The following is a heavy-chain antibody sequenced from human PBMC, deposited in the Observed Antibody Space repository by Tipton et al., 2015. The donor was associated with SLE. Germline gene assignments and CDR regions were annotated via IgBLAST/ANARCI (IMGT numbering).Heavy chain of an antibody. V-gene: IGHV4-39*01. Sequence: TLSLTCTVSGGSISSSSYYWGWIRQPPGKGLEWIGSIDYSGSTYYNPSPKRRVTISVDTSKNQFSLKLSSVTAADTAVYYCARTALFRISELDYWGQGTLVTVSS. CDR3: ARTALFRISELDY. CDR2: IDYSGST. D-gene: IGHD2-15*01. CDR1: GGSISSSSYY. J-gene: IGHJ4*02.